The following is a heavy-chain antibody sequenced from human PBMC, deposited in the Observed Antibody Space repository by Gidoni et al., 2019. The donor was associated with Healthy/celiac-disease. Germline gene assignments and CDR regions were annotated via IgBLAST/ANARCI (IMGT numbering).Heavy chain of an antibody. CDR3: ARHAGYCSGGSCYSVYYFDY. Sequence: EVQLVESGGGLVQPGGSLRLSCAASGFTFSSYWMSWVRQAPGKGLEWVANIKQDGSEKYYVDSVKGRFTISRDNAKNSLYLQMNSLRAEDTAVYYCARHAGYCSGGSCYSVYYFDYWGQGTLVTVSS. CDR1: GFTFSSYW. V-gene: IGHV3-7*01. J-gene: IGHJ4*02. D-gene: IGHD2-15*01. CDR2: IKQDGSEK.